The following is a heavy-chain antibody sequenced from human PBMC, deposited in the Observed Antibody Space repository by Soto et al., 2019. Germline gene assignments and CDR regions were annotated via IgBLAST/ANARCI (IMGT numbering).Heavy chain of an antibody. CDR1: GDSIRSSSHY. V-gene: IGHV4-39*01. J-gene: IGHJ4*02. CDR3: YINGY. D-gene: IGHD2-8*01. Sequence: QLQLQESGPGLVKPSETLSLTCTVSGDSIRSSSHYWAWNRQPPGKGLEWIGGFYYSGSPYYNPSXKXXVTISVDTSKNQFSLNLNSVPAADTAVYYCYINGYWGQGTLVTVSS. CDR2: FYYSGSP.